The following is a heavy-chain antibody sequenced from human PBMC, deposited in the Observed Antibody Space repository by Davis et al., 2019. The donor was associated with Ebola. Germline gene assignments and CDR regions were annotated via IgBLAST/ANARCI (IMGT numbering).Heavy chain of an antibody. Sequence: AASVKVSCKASGGTFSSYAISWVRQAPGQGLEWMGWINPNSGGTNYAQKFQGWVTMTRDTSISTAYMELSRLRSDDTAVYYCAREGNRKVTSERGLTYWGQGTLVTVSS. CDR1: GGTFSSYA. CDR3: AREGNRKVTSERGLTY. V-gene: IGHV1-2*04. CDR2: INPNSGGT. J-gene: IGHJ4*02. D-gene: IGHD2/OR15-2a*01.